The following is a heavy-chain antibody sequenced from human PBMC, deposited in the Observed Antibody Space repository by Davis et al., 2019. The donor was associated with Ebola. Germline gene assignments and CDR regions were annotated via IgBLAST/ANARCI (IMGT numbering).Heavy chain of an antibody. J-gene: IGHJ4*02. V-gene: IGHV3-30*04. CDR2: ISYDGSNK. CDR3: GGW. Sequence: GESLKISCVASGVTFSTYAMHWVRQAPGKGLEWVAVISYDGSNKYYADPVKGRFTISRDDSKSTLDLQMNSLRTEDTAVYYCGGWGGQGTLVTVSS. CDR1: GVTFSTYA.